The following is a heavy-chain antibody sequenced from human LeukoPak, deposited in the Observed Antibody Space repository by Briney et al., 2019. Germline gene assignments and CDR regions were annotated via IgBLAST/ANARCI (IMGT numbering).Heavy chain of an antibody. J-gene: IGHJ6*03. V-gene: IGHV1-8*01. CDR1: GYTFTSYD. CDR3: ARDNGGTAMAYYYYYYMDV. CDR2: MNPNSGNT. Sequence: ASMTVSCKASGYTFTSYDINWVRQATGQGLEWMGWMNPNSGNTGYAQKFQGRVTMTRNTSISTAYMELSSLRSEDTAVYYCARDNGGTAMAYYYYYYMDVWGKGTTVIISS. D-gene: IGHD5-18*01.